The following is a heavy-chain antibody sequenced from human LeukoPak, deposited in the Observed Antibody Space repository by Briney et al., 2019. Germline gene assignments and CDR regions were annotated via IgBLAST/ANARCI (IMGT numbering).Heavy chain of an antibody. Sequence: GSLRLSSAVSGFPFSFYEMNWVRQAPGKGLEWVSNIGSSGTTLYYADSVKGRFSISRDNAKGSLYLQMNSLRVEDTAVYYCALLAVASDFDYWGQGALVT. CDR1: GFPFSFYE. J-gene: IGHJ4*02. CDR2: IGSSGTTL. D-gene: IGHD6-19*01. CDR3: ALLAVASDFDY. V-gene: IGHV3-48*03.